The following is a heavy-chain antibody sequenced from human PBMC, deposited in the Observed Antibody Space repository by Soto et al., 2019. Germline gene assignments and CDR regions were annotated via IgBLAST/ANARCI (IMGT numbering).Heavy chain of an antibody. D-gene: IGHD3-3*01. V-gene: IGHV1-8*01. J-gene: IGHJ6*02. CDR2: MNPNRGNT. CDR1: GYTFTSYD. CDR3: ARGLIDLTYYDFCAGHPHYYYGMDV. Sequence: QVQLVQSGAEVKKPGASVKVSCKASGYTFTSYDINWVRQATGQGLEWKGWMNPNRGNTGYAQNIQGRVTMSRNTSISRAYMELSSLRSEHTAVYYCARGLIDLTYYDFCAGHPHYYYGMDVWGQGTTVTVSS.